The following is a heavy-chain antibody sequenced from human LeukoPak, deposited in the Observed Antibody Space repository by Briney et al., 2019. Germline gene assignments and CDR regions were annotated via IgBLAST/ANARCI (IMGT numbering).Heavy chain of an antibody. D-gene: IGHD5-24*01. CDR1: GGTFSSYA. V-gene: IGHV1-69*04. J-gene: IGHJ4*02. CDR3: ARDPGRAGYNRKIGPTTYYFDY. Sequence: GASVKVSCKASGGTFSSYAISWVRQAPGQGLEWMGRIIPILGIANYAQKFQGRVTITADKSTSTAYMELSSLRSEDTAVYYCARDPGRAGYNRKIGPTTYYFDYWGQGTLVTVSS. CDR2: IIPILGIA.